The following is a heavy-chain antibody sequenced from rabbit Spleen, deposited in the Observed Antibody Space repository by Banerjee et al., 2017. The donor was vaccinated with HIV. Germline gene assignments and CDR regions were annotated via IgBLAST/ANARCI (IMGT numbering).Heavy chain of an antibody. D-gene: IGHD2-1*01. J-gene: IGHJ6*01. V-gene: IGHV1S45*01. Sequence: QEQLEESAGGLVQPEGSLTLTCTTSGFSFSSRYYMCWVRQAPGKGLEWIGCIGSGATGNNYYASWAKGRFTISKTSSTTLTLQMTSLTAADTATYFCARSTYGYDDYGDLYYAAMDLWGQGTLVTVS. CDR2: IGSGATGNN. CDR1: GFSFSSRYY. CDR3: ARSTYGYDDYGDLYYAAMDL.